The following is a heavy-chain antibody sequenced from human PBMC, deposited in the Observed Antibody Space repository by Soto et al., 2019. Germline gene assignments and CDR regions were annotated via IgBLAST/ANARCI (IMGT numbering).Heavy chain of an antibody. CDR1: GYTFTSYD. CDR2: MNPNSGNT. Sequence: ASVKVSCKASGYTFTSYDINWVRQATGQGLEWMGWMNPNSGNTGYAQKFQGRVTMTRNTSISTAYMELSSLRSEDTAVYYCARGRTGTIFGVVKYYFDHWGQGTLVTVS. CDR3: ARGRTGTIFGVVKYYFDH. D-gene: IGHD3-3*01. J-gene: IGHJ4*02. V-gene: IGHV1-8*01.